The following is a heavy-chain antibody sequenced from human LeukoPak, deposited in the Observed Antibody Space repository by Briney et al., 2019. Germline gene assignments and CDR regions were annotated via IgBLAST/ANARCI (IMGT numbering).Heavy chain of an antibody. Sequence: SETLSLTCTVSGGSITSYYWSWIRQPAGKGLEWIGRIYTSGSTYYNPSLKSRVTISVDTSKNQFSLKLTSVTAADTAVYYCARGWSGYPYYFDYWGQGTLVTVSS. J-gene: IGHJ4*02. CDR1: GGSITSYY. V-gene: IGHV4-4*07. CDR2: IYTSGST. CDR3: ARGWSGYPYYFDY. D-gene: IGHD3-3*01.